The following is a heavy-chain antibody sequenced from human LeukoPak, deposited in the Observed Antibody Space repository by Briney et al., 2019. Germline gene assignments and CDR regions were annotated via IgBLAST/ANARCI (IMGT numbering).Heavy chain of an antibody. V-gene: IGHV4-39*07. J-gene: IGHJ4*02. D-gene: IGHD3-22*01. Sequence: SETLSLTCTVSGGSISSSDFYWDWIRQPPGKGLEWIGSMYYSGSTFYNPSLKSRVSISTDTSKNQFSLNLNSVTAADTGVYYCARAPIDSSGYSFFDYWGQGTLVIVPS. CDR1: GGSISSSDFY. CDR3: ARAPIDSSGYSFFDY. CDR2: MYYSGST.